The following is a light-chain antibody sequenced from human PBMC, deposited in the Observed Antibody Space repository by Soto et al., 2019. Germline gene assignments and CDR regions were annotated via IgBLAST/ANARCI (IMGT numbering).Light chain of an antibody. CDR1: ASDLGYYNY. V-gene: IGLV2-14*01. Sequence: QSALTQPSSESGSPGQSITISCTGTASDLGYYNYVAWYQHHPGKAPKLMIYEVSDRPSGVSNRFSGSKSGYTASLTISGLQAEDEADYYCSSYSSGSTLCVFGTGTKVTVL. J-gene: IGLJ1*01. CDR3: SSYSSGSTLCV. CDR2: EVS.